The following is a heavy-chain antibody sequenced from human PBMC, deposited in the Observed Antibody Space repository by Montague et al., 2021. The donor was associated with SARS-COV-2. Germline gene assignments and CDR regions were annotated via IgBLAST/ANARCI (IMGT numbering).Heavy chain of an antibody. CDR3: ARRGCSVWGVTVSAELDY. V-gene: IGHV4-34*01. Sequence: SETLSLTCAVYGGSFSGYYWSWIRQPPEKGLEWIGEINQSGRTNNNPSLKSRVIISVDTSKNQFSLKLSSVTAADTAVYYCARRGCSVWGVTVSAELDYWGQGILVIVSS. D-gene: IGHD3-10*01. CDR2: INQSGRT. CDR1: GGSFSGYY. J-gene: IGHJ4*02.